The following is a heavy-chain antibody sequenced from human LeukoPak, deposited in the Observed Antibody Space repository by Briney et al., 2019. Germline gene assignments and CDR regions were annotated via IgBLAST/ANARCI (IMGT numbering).Heavy chain of an antibody. J-gene: IGHJ6*02. D-gene: IGHD3-22*01. V-gene: IGHV3-23*01. CDR1: GFTFSSYW. Sequence: GGSLRLSCAASGFTFSSYWMSWVRQAPGKGLEWVSAISGSGGSTYYADSVKGRFTISRDNSKNTLYLQMNSLRAEDTAVYYCAKIRDSSYYYYGMDVWGQGTTVTVSS. CDR3: AKIRDSSYYYYGMDV. CDR2: ISGSGGST.